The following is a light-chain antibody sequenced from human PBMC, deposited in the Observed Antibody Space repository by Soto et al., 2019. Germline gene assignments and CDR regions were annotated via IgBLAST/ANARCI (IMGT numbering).Light chain of an antibody. CDR3: SSYTSSSNVV. CDR1: SSDVGGYNY. J-gene: IGLJ2*01. Sequence: QSVLTQPASVSGSPGQSITISCTGTSSDVGGYNYVSWYQQHPGKAPKLMIYDVSNRPSGVSNRFSGSKSGNTASLTISGLQAEDEADYYCSSYTSSSNVVFVGGTKRTVL. V-gene: IGLV2-14*01. CDR2: DVS.